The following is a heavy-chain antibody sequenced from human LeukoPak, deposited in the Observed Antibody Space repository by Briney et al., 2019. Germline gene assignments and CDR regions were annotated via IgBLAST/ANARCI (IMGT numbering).Heavy chain of an antibody. J-gene: IGHJ4*02. CDR3: TTGLTYYYDSSGYYPIDY. CDR2: IKSKTNGCTT. D-gene: IGHD3-22*01. V-gene: IGHV3-15*01. CDR1: GFTFSNAW. Sequence: PGGSLRLSCAASGFTFSNAWMSWVRQAPGKGLEWVCRIKSKTNGCTTDYAAPVTGRFTISRDDSKNTLYLQMNSLKTEHTAVYYCTTGLTYYYDSSGYYPIDYWGQGTLVTVSS.